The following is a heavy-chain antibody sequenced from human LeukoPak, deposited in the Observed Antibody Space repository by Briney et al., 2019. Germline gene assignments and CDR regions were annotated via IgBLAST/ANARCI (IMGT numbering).Heavy chain of an antibody. CDR3: ARFSGSGSGFDP. D-gene: IGHD6-19*01. Sequence: SETLSLTCTVSGGSVSSGSYYWSWIRQPPGKGLEWIGYIYYSGSTNYNPSLKSRVTISVDTSKNQFSLKLSSVTAADTAVYYRARFSGSGSGFDPWGQGTLVTVSS. CDR2: IYYSGST. J-gene: IGHJ5*02. CDR1: GGSVSSGSYY. V-gene: IGHV4-61*01.